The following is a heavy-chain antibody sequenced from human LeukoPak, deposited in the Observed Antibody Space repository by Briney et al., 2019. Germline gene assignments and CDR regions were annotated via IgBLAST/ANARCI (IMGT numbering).Heavy chain of an antibody. J-gene: IGHJ4*02. V-gene: IGHV1-8*01. CDR1: GDTFTSYD. CDR3: ARGPPESIHSDY. CDR2: MRPNNGNS. Sequence: GASVKVSCKASGDTFTSYDVNWVRQAAGQGLEWIGWMRPNNGNSGSAQKFKGRVTITRSTSITTAYMELSSLTSEDTAVYYCARGPPESIHSDYWGQGTLVTVSS. D-gene: IGHD6-6*01.